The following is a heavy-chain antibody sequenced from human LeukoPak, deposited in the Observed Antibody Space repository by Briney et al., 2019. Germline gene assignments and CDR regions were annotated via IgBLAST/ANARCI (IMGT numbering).Heavy chain of an antibody. D-gene: IGHD3-16*02. CDR1: GFTFNRNS. CDR3: ARVPAGVIGMKDAFDI. CDR2: ISSSSYI. J-gene: IGHJ3*02. V-gene: IGHV3-21*01. Sequence: PGGSLRLSCAASGFTFNRNSMNWVRQAPGQGLEWVSSISSSSYIYYADAVKGRFTISRDNAKKSLYLQMNSLRAEDTAVYYCARVPAGVIGMKDAFDIWGQGTMVTVSS.